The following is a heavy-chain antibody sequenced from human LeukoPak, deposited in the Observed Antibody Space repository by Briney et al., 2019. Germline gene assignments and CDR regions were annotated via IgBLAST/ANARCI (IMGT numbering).Heavy chain of an antibody. CDR1: GFTFSSYS. D-gene: IGHD3-22*01. J-gene: IGHJ4*02. V-gene: IGHV3-21*01. CDR2: ISSSSSYI. Sequence: GGSLRLSCAASGFTFSSYSMNWVRQAPGKGLEWVSSISSSSSYIYYADSVKGRFTISRDNAKNSLYLQMNSLRAEDTAVYYCASYLDTSGYPSGPLDYWGQGTLVTVSS. CDR3: ASYLDTSGYPSGPLDY.